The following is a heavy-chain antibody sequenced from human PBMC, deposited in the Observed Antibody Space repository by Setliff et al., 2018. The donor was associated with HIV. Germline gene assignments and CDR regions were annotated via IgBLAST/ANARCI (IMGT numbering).Heavy chain of an antibody. CDR3: AREAGEYPVTDYYYYYYMDV. V-gene: IGHV4-61*01. J-gene: IGHJ6*03. Sequence: SETLSLTCIVSGVSTISSSSSYYWGWIRQPPGKGLEWIGYISHSGTTNYNPSLKSRLTMSVDTSKNQFSLKLNSVTAADTAVYYCAREAGEYPVTDYYYYYYMDVWGKGTTVTVSS. CDR2: ISHSGTT. CDR1: GVSTISSSSSYY. D-gene: IGHD4-17*01.